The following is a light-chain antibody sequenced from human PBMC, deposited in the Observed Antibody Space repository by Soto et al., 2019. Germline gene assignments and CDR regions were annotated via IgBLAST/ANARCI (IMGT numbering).Light chain of an antibody. V-gene: IGKV1-39*01. CDR2: AAS. Sequence: DIQMTQSPSSLSASVGDRVTVTCRASQSIGSYVNWYQQKPGKAPQLLIYAASSLQSGVPSRFSGSGSGTDFTLTISSLQPEDFAAYYCQQSYSTPITFGQGTRLEIK. J-gene: IGKJ5*01. CDR3: QQSYSTPIT. CDR1: QSIGSY.